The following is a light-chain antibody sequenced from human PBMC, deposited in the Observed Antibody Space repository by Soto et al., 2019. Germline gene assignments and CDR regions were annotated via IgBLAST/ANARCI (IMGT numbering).Light chain of an antibody. CDR3: EQYDNQQWT. J-gene: IGKJ1*01. CDR1: QSVRDSH. Sequence: EIVLTQSPGTLSSSPGGRATLSCRASQSVRDSHLAWFQQKPGQAPRLLIYDASRRATGIPDRFSGSGSGKEFTLKISRLEPEDFAGYSCEQYDNQQWTFGQGTKVEIK. V-gene: IGKV3-20*01. CDR2: DAS.